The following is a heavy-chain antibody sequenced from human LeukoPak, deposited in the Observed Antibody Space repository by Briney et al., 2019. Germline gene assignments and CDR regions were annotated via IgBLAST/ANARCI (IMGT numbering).Heavy chain of an antibody. D-gene: IGHD1-26*01. CDR3: AGPWDQVGFDP. CDR2: IFPKTGGT. Sequence: ASVTVSCKASGYXFTGYYLHWVRQAPGQGLKWMGWIFPKTGGTSYAQKFQGRVTMTRDTSISTAYMELIGLRSDDTAVYYCAGPWDQVGFDPWGQGTLVTVSS. J-gene: IGHJ5*02. V-gene: IGHV1-2*02. CDR1: GYXFTGYY.